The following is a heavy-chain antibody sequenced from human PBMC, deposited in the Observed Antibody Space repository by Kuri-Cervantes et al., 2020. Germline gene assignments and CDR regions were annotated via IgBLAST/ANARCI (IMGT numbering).Heavy chain of an antibody. D-gene: IGHD2-2*01. V-gene: IGHV3-30*03. CDR3: ARDYCSSTSCPYGSGSTLDY. CDR1: GYISDYAW. Sequence: GGSLRLSCAASGYISDYAWKRGVRQAPGKGLEWVAVISYDGSNKYYADSVKGRFTISRDNSKNTLYLQMNSLRAEDTAVYYCARDYCSSTSCPYGSGSTLDYWGQGTLVTVSS. J-gene: IGHJ4*02. CDR2: ISYDGSNK.